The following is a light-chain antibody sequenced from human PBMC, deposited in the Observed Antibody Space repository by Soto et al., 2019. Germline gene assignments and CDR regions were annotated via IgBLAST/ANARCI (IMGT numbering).Light chain of an antibody. J-gene: IGKJ4*01. V-gene: IGKV3D-15*01. CDR1: QSISRT. Sequence: EIVLTQSPDTLSXSXXXXXXXSCXAXQSISRTLAWYQQKSGQPPRLLIYDASTRATGFPARFSGSGSGTEFTLTISSLQSEDFAVYYCQQYNNWPLTFGGGTTVEIK. CDR2: DAS. CDR3: QQYNNWPLT.